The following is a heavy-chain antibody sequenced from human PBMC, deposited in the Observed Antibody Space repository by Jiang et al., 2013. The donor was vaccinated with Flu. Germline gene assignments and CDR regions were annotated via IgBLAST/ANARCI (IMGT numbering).Heavy chain of an antibody. D-gene: IGHD6-19*01. CDR1: GGSISSYY. Sequence: LVKPSETLSLTCTVSGGSISSYYWSWIRQPPGKGLEWIGYIYYSGSTNYNPSLKSRVTISVDTSKNQFSLKLSSVTAADTAVYYCARVSPQWLVLDYWGQGTLVTVSS. J-gene: IGHJ4*02. CDR3: ARVSPQWLVLDY. CDR2: IYYSGST. V-gene: IGHV4-59*01.